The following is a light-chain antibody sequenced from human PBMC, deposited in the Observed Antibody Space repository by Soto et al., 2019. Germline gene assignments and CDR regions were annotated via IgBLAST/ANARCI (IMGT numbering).Light chain of an antibody. CDR1: QSVRSSF. J-gene: IGKJ2*01. CDR3: HQYDSSPYT. V-gene: IGKV3-20*01. Sequence: EIVLTQSPGSLSLSPGERATLSCRASQSVRSSFLAWYQQKPGQAPRLLIFDASMRATGIPDRLSGSGSGTDCTLTGSRREPEDFAVHYCHQYDSSPYTFGQGTKLESK. CDR2: DAS.